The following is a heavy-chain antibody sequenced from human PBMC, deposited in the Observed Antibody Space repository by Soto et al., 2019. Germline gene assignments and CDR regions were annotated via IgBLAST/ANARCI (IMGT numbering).Heavy chain of an antibody. Sequence: ASLKVSCKASGYTFTSYAMHCVRQAPGQRLEWMGWINAGNGNTKYSQKFQGRVTITRDTSASTAYMDLSSLRSDDTAVYYCARDSGQVSGDALDIWGQGTMVTVS. CDR2: INAGNGNT. CDR1: GYTFTSYA. V-gene: IGHV1-3*01. J-gene: IGHJ3*02. CDR3: ARDSGQVSGDALDI. D-gene: IGHD3-10*01.